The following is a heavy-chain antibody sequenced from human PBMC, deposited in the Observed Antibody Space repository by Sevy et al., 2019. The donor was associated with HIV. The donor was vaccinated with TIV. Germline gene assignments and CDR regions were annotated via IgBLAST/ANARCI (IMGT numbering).Heavy chain of an antibody. Sequence: ASVKVSCKASGYTFTGYYMHWVRQAPGQGLEWMGRINPNSGGTNYAQKFRGRVTMTRDTSISTAYMELSRLRSDDMAVYYCARDREVTSYYYYSMDVWGQGTTVTVSS. CDR2: INPNSGGT. V-gene: IGHV1-2*06. J-gene: IGHJ6*02. CDR3: ARDREVTSYYYYSMDV. CDR1: GYTFTGYY. D-gene: IGHD4-17*01.